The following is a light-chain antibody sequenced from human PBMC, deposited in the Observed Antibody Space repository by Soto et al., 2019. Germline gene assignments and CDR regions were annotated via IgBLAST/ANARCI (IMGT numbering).Light chain of an antibody. CDR1: QSVSSSS. V-gene: IGKV3-20*01. J-gene: IGKJ1*01. CDR2: GAS. CDR3: QPYGSSPLT. Sequence: EIVLTQSPGTLSLSPGERATLSCRASQSVSSSSLAWYQQKPGQAPRLLIYGASSRATGIPDRFSGSGSGTDFTLTSSRLEPEDFAVYYCQPYGSSPLTFGQGTKVEIK.